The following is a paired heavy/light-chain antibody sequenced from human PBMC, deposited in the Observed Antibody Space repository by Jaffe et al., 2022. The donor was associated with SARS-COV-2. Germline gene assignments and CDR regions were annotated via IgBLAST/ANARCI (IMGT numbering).Heavy chain of an antibody. Sequence: QVQVVQSGAEVKKPGSTVKLTCKTSGSTVSKFYVSWVRQVPGQGLEWMGRIIPTLGLANYAPKFQDRVTITADTPTGPFNMEMSSLKSEDTAIYYCTRARNITTRGDFWGQGTPVTVSS. CDR3: TRARNITTRGDF. J-gene: IGHJ4*02. V-gene: IGHV1-69*02. CDR1: GSTVSKFY. D-gene: IGHD1-1*01. CDR2: IIPTLGLA.
Light chain of an antibody. J-gene: IGKJ2*01. CDR3: QRYDSDWGT. V-gene: IGKV1-5*03. CDR2: QAS. CDR1: QSLGTG. Sequence: DIQMTQSPSTLSASVGDRVTITCRASQSLGTGLAWYQQKPGKVPKLLIYQASTLETGVPPRFSGSGSGTEFALTISSLQPDDFATYYCQRYDSDWGTFGQGTKLEI.